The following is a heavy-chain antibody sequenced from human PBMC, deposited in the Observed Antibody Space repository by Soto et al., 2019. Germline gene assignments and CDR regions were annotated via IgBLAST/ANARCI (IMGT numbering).Heavy chain of an antibody. CDR3: ARSGEGHFDY. Sequence: EVQLVESGGNLVQPGGSLRLSCAASGFRFSIYSMNWVRQAPGKGLEWSAYITSDTKTIKYADSVRGRFTISRDNGKNSVYLQMNSLRDEDTAVYYCARSGEGHFDYWGQGTVVTVSA. CDR1: GFRFSIYS. V-gene: IGHV3-48*02. D-gene: IGHD3-10*01. J-gene: IGHJ4*02. CDR2: ITSDTKTI.